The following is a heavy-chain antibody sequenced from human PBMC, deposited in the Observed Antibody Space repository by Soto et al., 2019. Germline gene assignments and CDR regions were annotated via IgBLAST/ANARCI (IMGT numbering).Heavy chain of an antibody. J-gene: IGHJ6*02. CDR2: ISWDGGRI. D-gene: IGHD1-1*01. V-gene: IGHV3-9*01. CDR1: GFNFAEYA. CDR3: AKVAVQATQPRYYFYGMDV. Sequence: GGSLRLSCAASGFNFAEYAMHWVRQIPGKGLEWVSGISWDGGRIGYADSVKGRFTISRDNAKKSLFLQMNSLRPEDTALYYCAKVAVQATQPRYYFYGMDVWGQGTTVTVSS.